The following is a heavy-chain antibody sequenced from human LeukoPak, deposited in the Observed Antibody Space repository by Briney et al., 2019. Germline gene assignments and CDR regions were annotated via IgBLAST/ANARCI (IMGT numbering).Heavy chain of an antibody. J-gene: IGHJ6*02. D-gene: IGHD3-3*01. Sequence: QPGRSLRLSCAASGFTFDDYAMHWVRQAPGEGLEWVSGISWNSGSIGYADSVKGRFTISRDNAKNSLYLQTNSLRAEDTALYYCAKDRFGGARARVGSYYYGMDVWGPGATVTVSS. CDR1: GFTFDDYA. V-gene: IGHV3-9*01. CDR3: AKDRFGGARARVGSYYYGMDV. CDR2: ISWNSGSI.